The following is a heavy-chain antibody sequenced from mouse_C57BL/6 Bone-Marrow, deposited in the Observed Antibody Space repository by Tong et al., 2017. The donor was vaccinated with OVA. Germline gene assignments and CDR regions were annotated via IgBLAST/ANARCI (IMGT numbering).Heavy chain of an antibody. D-gene: IGHD1-1*01. V-gene: IGHV7-3*01. CDR2: IRNKANGYTT. J-gene: IGHJ1*03. Sequence: EVQLQESGGGLVQPGGSLSLSCAASGFTFTDYYMSWVRQPPGKALEWLGFIRNKANGYTTEYSASVKGRFTISRDNSQSILYLQMNALRAEDSATYYCARYTPLYYYGSSYGYFDVWGTGTTVTVSS. CDR3: ARYTPLYYYGSSYGYFDV. CDR1: GFTFTDYY.